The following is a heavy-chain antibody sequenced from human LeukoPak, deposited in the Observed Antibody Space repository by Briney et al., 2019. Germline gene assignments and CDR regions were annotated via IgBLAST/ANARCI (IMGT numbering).Heavy chain of an antibody. J-gene: IGHJ4*02. CDR3: ATWGGYGSGSYFDY. Sequence: ASVKVSCKASGYSFTGYYMHWVRQAPGQGLEWMGWMHPNSGGTDYPQKFQGRVTMTRDTSITTAYMELSRLTSDDTAVYYCATWGGYGSGSYFDYWGQGTLVTVSS. V-gene: IGHV1-2*02. CDR1: GYSFTGYY. D-gene: IGHD3-10*01. CDR2: MHPNSGGT.